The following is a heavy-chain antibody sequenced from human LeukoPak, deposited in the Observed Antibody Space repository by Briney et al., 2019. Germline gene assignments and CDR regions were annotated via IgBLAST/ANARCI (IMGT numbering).Heavy chain of an antibody. D-gene: IGHD2-2*01. Sequence: SETLALTCKASGDSSSRYYWSWIRQPPGKGLEWMGYIYYIVSTNYSPSLKSRVTIAVDTSKNQFSLKLSSVTAADAAVYYCARGHCSSTSCWGYYYYYYMDVWGKGTTVTVSS. CDR3: ARGHCSSTSCWGYYYYYYMDV. V-gene: IGHV4-59*01. CDR2: IYYIVST. J-gene: IGHJ6*03. CDR1: GDSSSRYY.